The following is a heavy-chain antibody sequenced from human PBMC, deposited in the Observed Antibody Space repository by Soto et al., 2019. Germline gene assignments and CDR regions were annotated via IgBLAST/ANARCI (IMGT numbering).Heavy chain of an antibody. CDR3: AGIRDSRFDY. CDR1: GGTFSSYT. CDR2: IIPILGIA. J-gene: IGHJ4*02. V-gene: IGHV1-69*02. D-gene: IGHD5-18*01. Sequence: QVQLVQSGAEVKKPGSSVKVSCKASGGTFSSYTISWVRQAPGQGLEWMGRIIPILGIANYAQKFQCRVTITADKSTITAYMELSSLRSEDTAVYYCAGIRDSRFDYWGQGTLVTVSS.